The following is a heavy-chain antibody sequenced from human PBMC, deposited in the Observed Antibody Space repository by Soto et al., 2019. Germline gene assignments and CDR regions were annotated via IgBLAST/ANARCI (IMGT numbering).Heavy chain of an antibody. D-gene: IGHD1-1*01. Sequence: PGGSLRLSCAASGFTFSSYWMSWVRQAPGKGLEWVANIKQDGSEKYYVDSVKGRFTISRDNAKNSLYLQMNSLRAEDTAVYYCARDEKTGTAYYYYYYYMDVWGKGTTVTVSS. J-gene: IGHJ6*03. CDR3: ARDEKTGTAYYYYYYYMDV. CDR1: GFTFSSYW. CDR2: IKQDGSEK. V-gene: IGHV3-7*01.